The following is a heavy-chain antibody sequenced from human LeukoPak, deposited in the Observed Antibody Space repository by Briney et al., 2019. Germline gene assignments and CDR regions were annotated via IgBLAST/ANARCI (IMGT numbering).Heavy chain of an antibody. CDR2: IIPILGIA. V-gene: IGHV1-69*04. J-gene: IGHJ4*02. D-gene: IGHD6-6*01. CDR3: AREVGSSRYFDY. CDR1: GGTFSSYT. Sequence: SVKVSCKASGGTFSSYTISWVRQAPGQGLEWMGRIIPILGIANYARKFQGRVTITADKSTSTAYMELSSLRSEDTAVYYCAREVGSSRYFDYWGQGTLVTVSS.